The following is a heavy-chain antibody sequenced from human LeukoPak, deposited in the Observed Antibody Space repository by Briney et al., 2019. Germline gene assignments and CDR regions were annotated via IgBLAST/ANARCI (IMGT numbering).Heavy chain of an antibody. CDR2: ISSSSSYI. Sequence: KSGGSLRLSCAASGFTFSSYSMNWVRQAPGKGLEWVSSISSSSSYIYYADSVKGRFTISRDNDKNSLYLQMNSLRAEDTAVYYCARGLSGSGSYPLFFDYWGQGTLVTVSS. V-gene: IGHV3-21*01. D-gene: IGHD3-10*01. J-gene: IGHJ4*02. CDR3: ARGLSGSGSYPLFFDY. CDR1: GFTFSSYS.